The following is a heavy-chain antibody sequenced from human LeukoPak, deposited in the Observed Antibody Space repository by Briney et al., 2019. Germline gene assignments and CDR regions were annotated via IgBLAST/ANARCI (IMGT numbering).Heavy chain of an antibody. J-gene: IGHJ5*02. D-gene: IGHD3-10*01. Sequence: SETLSLTCSASGGSIGSITYYWAWIRQPPGKGLEWIGEINHSGSTNYNPSLKSRVTISVDTSKNQFFLKLSSVTAADTAVYYCARRYGSGSAYNWFAPWGQGTLVTVSS. CDR3: ARRYGSGSAYNWFAP. V-gene: IGHV4-39*07. CDR2: INHSGST. CDR1: GGSIGSITYY.